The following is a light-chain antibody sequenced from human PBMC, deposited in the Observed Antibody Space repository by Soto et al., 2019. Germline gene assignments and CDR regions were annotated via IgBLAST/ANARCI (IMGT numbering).Light chain of an antibody. CDR3: QQSFSSPPLT. J-gene: IGKJ1*01. V-gene: IGKV1-39*01. Sequence: DIQMTPSPSSLSASVGDSVTIPCRASQNSKTYYNWYQQKPGKAPNLLIYAASSLYSGVPSRFSGSGSGTDFTLTISSMQPEDFATDYCQQSFSSPPLTFGQGTKVDIK. CDR2: AAS. CDR1: QNSKTY.